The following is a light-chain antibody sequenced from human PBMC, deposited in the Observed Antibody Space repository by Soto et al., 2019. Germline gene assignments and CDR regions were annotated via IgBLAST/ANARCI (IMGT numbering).Light chain of an antibody. CDR3: QQYNDYWT. Sequence: DIQMTQSPSTLSASVGDRVVITCRASQSITTWLAWYQQKPAKAPKLLIYDASSLESGVPSRFSGSGSGTEFTLTISSLQPDDFATCYCQQYNDYWTFGQGTKVDI. CDR1: QSITTW. CDR2: DAS. V-gene: IGKV1-5*01. J-gene: IGKJ1*01.